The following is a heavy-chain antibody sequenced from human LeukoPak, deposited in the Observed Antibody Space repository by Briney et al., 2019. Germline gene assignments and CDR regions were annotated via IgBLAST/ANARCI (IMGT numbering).Heavy chain of an antibody. CDR1: GYTFTSYY. CDR2: INPSGGST. V-gene: IGHV1-46*01. Sequence: ASVKVSCKASGYTFTSYYMHWVRQAPGQGLEWMGIINPSGGSTSYAQKFQGRVTMTRDMSTSTVYMELSSLRSEDTAVYYCARDGRGMATIGYWGQGALVTVSS. J-gene: IGHJ4*02. D-gene: IGHD5-24*01. CDR3: ARDGRGMATIGY.